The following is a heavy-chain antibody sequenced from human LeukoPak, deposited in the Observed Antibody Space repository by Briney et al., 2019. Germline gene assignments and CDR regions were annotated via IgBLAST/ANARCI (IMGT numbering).Heavy chain of an antibody. J-gene: IGHJ4*02. Sequence: GESLKISCKVSGYSFTSYWIGWVRQMPGTGLEWMGIIYPGDSDTRYSPSFQGQVTISADKSISTAYLQWSSLKASDTAMYYCARRLGYSSGWSDFDYWGQGTLVTVSS. D-gene: IGHD6-19*01. CDR1: GYSFTSYW. V-gene: IGHV5-51*01. CDR2: IYPGDSDT. CDR3: ARRLGYSSGWSDFDY.